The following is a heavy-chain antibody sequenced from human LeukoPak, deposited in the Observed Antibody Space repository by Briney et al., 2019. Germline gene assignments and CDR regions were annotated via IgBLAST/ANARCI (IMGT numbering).Heavy chain of an antibody. J-gene: IGHJ6*02. CDR1: GYTFSRYG. V-gene: IGHV1-3*01. Sequence: ASVKVSCKASGYTFSRYGMHWVRQAPGQRLEWMGWINAGNGNTKYSQKFQGRVTITRDTSASTAYMELSSLRSEDTAVYYCVPLDYYGMDVWGQGTTVTVSS. CDR3: VPLDYYGMDV. CDR2: INAGNGNT.